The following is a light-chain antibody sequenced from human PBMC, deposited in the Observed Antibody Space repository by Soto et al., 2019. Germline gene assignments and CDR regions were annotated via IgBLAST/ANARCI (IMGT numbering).Light chain of an antibody. CDR1: QSIKNW. CDR3: QQGSIFPLT. J-gene: IGKJ3*01. CDR2: TAS. Sequence: DIQMTQSPSSVSASVGDRVTITCRASQSIKNWLAWYQQKPGEAPKLLIHTASGLQGGVPSRFSGSGSGTDFTLTISGLQPEDSATYYCQQGSIFPLTFCAGTKLDIK. V-gene: IGKV1-12*01.